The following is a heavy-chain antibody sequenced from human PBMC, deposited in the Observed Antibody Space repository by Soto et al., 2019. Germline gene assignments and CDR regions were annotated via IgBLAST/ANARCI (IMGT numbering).Heavy chain of an antibody. CDR3: AGTTSHQWYYMDV. D-gene: IGHD1-7*01. J-gene: IGHJ6*03. CDR2: TYYRSRWYN. V-gene: IGHV6-1*01. Sequence: PSQTLSLTCAISGESVSSNSAAWNWIRLSPSRGLEWLARTYYRSRWYNDYAVSVRSRITVNPDTSKNQFSLQPTSVTPEDTAVYYCAGTTSHQWYYMDVWGKGTTVTV. CDR1: GESVSSNSAA.